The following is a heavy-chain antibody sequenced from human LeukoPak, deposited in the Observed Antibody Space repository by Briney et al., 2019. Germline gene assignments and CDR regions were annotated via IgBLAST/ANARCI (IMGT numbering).Heavy chain of an antibody. Sequence: ASVKVSCKASGGTFSSYAISWVRQAPGQGLEWMGRIIPILGIANYAQKFQGRVTITADKSTSTAYMELSSLRSEDTAVYYCTRETSSRYFDYWGQGTLVTVSS. CDR3: TRETSSRYFDY. CDR2: IIPILGIA. CDR1: GGTFSSYA. V-gene: IGHV1-69*04. J-gene: IGHJ4*02.